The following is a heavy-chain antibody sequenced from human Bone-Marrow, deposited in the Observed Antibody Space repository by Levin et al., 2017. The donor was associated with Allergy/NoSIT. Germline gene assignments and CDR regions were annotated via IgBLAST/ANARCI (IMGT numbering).Heavy chain of an antibody. V-gene: IGHV4-39*01. CDR1: GGSISSSSYY. CDR2: IYYSGST. CDR3: ATYYSSGPYYFDY. Sequence: SETLSLTCTVSGGSISSSSYYWGWIRQPPGKGLEWIGSIYYSGSTYYNPSLKSRVTISVDTSKNQFSLKLSSVTAADTAVYYCATYYSSGPYYFDYWGQGTLVTVSS. D-gene: IGHD6-19*01. J-gene: IGHJ4*02.